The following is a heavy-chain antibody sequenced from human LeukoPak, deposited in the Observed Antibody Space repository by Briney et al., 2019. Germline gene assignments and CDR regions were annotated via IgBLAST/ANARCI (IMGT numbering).Heavy chain of an antibody. Sequence: PGGSLRLSCAASGFTFTTYWMTWVRQAPGKGLEWVANIKQDGSEKYYMDSVKGRFTISRDNSKNTLYLQMNSLRAEDTAVYYCAKDRSNKAVAVSDIWGQGTMVTVSS. D-gene: IGHD6-19*01. CDR1: GFTFTTYW. CDR2: IKQDGSEK. V-gene: IGHV3-7*03. J-gene: IGHJ3*02. CDR3: AKDRSNKAVAVSDI.